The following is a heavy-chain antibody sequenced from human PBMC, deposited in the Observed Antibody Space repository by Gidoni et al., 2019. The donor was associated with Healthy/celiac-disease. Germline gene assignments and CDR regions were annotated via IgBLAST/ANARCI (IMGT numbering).Heavy chain of an antibody. V-gene: IGHV3-7*03. CDR1: GFTFSSYW. D-gene: IGHD2-2*01. J-gene: IGHJ5*02. CDR3: ARAQLESEDWFDP. CDR2: IKQDGSEK. Sequence: EVQLVESGGGLVQPGGSLSLSCAASGFTFSSYWMSWVRQAPGKGLEWVANIKQDGSEKYYVDSVKGRFTISRDNAKNSLYLQMNSLRAEDTAVYYCARAQLESEDWFDPWGQGTLVTVSS.